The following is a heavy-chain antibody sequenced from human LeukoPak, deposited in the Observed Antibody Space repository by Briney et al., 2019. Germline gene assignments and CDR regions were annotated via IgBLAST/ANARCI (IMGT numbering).Heavy chain of an antibody. J-gene: IGHJ4*02. Sequence: PSETLSLTCTVSGGSISSGDYYWSWIRQPPGKGLEWIGYIYYSGSTYYNPSLKSRVTISVDTSKNQFSLKLSSVTAADTAVYYCARDRLLRYNGTYSSDYWGQGTLVTVSS. V-gene: IGHV4-30-4*01. CDR1: GGSISSGDYY. CDR3: ARDRLLRYNGTYSSDY. D-gene: IGHD1-26*01. CDR2: IYYSGST.